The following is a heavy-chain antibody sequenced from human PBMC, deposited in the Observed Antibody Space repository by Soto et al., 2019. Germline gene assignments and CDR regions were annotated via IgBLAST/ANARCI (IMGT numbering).Heavy chain of an antibody. CDR2: ISYDGSNK. CDR1: GFTFSSYG. CDR3: AKDHVAPRYCSGGSCYSHYFDY. D-gene: IGHD2-15*01. Sequence: PGGSLRLSCAASGFTFSSYGMHWVRQAPGKGLEWVAVISYDGSNKYYADSVKGRFTISRDNSKNTLYLQMNSLRAEDTAVYYCAKDHVAPRYCSGGSCYSHYFDYWGQGTLVTVSS. V-gene: IGHV3-30*18. J-gene: IGHJ4*02.